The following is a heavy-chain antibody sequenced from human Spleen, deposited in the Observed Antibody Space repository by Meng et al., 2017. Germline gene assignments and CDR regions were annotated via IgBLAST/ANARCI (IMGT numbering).Heavy chain of an antibody. CDR2: IYWDDDK. J-gene: IGHJ4*02. V-gene: IGHV2-5*02. CDR1: GFSLSTSGVG. Sequence: SGPTLVKPTETLTLTCTFSGFSLSTSGVGVGWIRQPPGKALEWLVVIYWDDDKRYSPSLKSRLSITKDTAKNLVVLAMTNMDPADTATYFCAHRSSYSSTWDTPIFDYWGQGTLVTFSS. CDR3: AHRSSYSSTWDTPIFDY. D-gene: IGHD6-13*01.